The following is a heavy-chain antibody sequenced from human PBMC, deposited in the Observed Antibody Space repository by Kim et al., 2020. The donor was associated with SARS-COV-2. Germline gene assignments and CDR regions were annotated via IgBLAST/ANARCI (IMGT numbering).Heavy chain of an antibody. J-gene: IGHJ6*02. D-gene: IGHD3-16*01. V-gene: IGHV1-46*01. CDR3: ARDGGFNPHSYGMDV. CDR2: INPSGGST. Sequence: ASVKVSCKASGYTFTSYYMHWVRQAPGQGLEWMGIINPSGGSTSYAQKFQGRVTMTRDTSTSTVYMELSSLRSEVTAVYYCARDGGFNPHSYGMDVWGQGTTVT. CDR1: GYTFTSYY.